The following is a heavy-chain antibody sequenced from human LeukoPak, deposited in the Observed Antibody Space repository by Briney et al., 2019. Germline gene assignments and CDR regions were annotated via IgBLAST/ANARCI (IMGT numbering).Heavy chain of an antibody. CDR1: GFTFSDHY. Sequence: GGSLRLSCAASGFTFSDHYMDWVRQAPGKGLEWVGRSKNKANTYTTNYAASVQGRFTISRDDSNNSVYLQMNSLKTEDTSVYYCARPYGGNYFLDYWGQGTLVTVSS. CDR3: ARPYGGNYFLDY. CDR2: SKNKANTYTT. D-gene: IGHD4-23*01. J-gene: IGHJ4*02. V-gene: IGHV3-72*01.